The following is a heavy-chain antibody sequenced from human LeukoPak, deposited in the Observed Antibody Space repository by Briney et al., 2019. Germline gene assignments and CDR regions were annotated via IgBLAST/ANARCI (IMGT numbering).Heavy chain of an antibody. D-gene: IGHD3-10*01. CDR2: ISSSSSYI. V-gene: IGHV3-21*01. Sequence: GGSLRLSCAASGFTFSSYSMNWVRQAPGKGLEWVSSISSSSSYIYYADSVKGRFTISRDNAKNSLYLQMNSLRAEDTAVYYCARHPMVRGVRLYYYMDVWGKGTTVTVSS. CDR3: ARHPMVRGVRLYYYMDV. J-gene: IGHJ6*03. CDR1: GFTFSSYS.